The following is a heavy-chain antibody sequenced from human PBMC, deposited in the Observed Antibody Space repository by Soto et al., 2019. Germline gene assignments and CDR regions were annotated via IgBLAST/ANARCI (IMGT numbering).Heavy chain of an antibody. CDR1: GFTVSSNY. V-gene: IGHV3-53*04. Sequence: EVQLVESGGGLVQPGGSLRLSCAASGFTVSSNYMSWVRQAPGKGLEWVSVIYSGGSTYYADSVKGRFTISRHNSKNTLYLQMNSLRAEDTAVYYCASGPYYDFWSGYPLDYWGQGTLVTVSS. CDR3: ASGPYYDFWSGYPLDY. D-gene: IGHD3-3*01. J-gene: IGHJ4*02. CDR2: IYSGGST.